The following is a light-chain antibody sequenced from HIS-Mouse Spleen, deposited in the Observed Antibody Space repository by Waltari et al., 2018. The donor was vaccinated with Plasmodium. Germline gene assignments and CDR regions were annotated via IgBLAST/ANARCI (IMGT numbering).Light chain of an antibody. Sequence: QSVLTQPPSASGTLGQRFPISSSGSSSNIGSTTVHWYQQLPGPAPKLLIYSNNQRPSGVPDRFSGSKSGTSASLAISGLQSEDEADYYCAAWDDSLNGPVFGGGTKLTVL. CDR2: SNN. J-gene: IGLJ3*02. CDR1: SSNIGSTT. CDR3: AAWDDSLNGPV. V-gene: IGLV1-44*01.